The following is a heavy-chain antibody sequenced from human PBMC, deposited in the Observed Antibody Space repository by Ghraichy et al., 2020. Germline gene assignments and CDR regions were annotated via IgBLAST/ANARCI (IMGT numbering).Heavy chain of an antibody. Sequence: ASVKVSCKASGYTFTRYGISWVRQAPGQGLEWMGWISTYKANTNYAQKFQGRVTVTTDTSTSTAYMELRSLRSDDTAVYYCAREYCSGGSCYSADYWGQGTLVTVSS. CDR2: ISTYKANT. V-gene: IGHV1-18*04. D-gene: IGHD2-15*01. CDR3: AREYCSGGSCYSADY. CDR1: GYTFTRYG. J-gene: IGHJ4*02.